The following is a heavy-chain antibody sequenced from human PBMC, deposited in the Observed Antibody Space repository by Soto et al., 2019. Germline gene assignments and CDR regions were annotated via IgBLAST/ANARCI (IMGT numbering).Heavy chain of an antibody. D-gene: IGHD2-21*01. CDR1: GFTFSTYW. CDR2: INSDGRST. J-gene: IGHJ3*02. V-gene: IGHV3-74*01. Sequence: EVQLVESGGGLVQPGGSLRLSCAASGFTFSTYWMHWVRQAPGKGLVWVSRINSDGRSTDYADSVKGRFTISRDNAKNTLYMQINSLRAEDTAVYYCVRGVNPFDIWGQGTMVTVSS. CDR3: VRGVNPFDI.